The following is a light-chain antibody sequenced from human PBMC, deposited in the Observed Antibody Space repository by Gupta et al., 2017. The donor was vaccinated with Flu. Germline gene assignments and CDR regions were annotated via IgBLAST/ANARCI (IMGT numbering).Light chain of an antibody. CDR2: GAS. J-gene: IGKJ1*01. CDR1: QSVYSTY. V-gene: IGKV3-20*01. Sequence: GTLALSPGERATLSCRASQSVYSTYLAWYQQKPGQAPRLLIYGASSRATGTPDRFSGSGSGTDFTLTISRLEPEDFAVYYCQQDGSSPKTFGQGTKVEIK. CDR3: QQDGSSPKT.